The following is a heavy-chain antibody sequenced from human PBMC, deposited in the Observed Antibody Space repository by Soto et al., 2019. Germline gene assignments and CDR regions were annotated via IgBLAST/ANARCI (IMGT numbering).Heavy chain of an antibody. D-gene: IGHD3-22*01. CDR1: GYTLTNYY. V-gene: IGHV1-46*01. CDR3: ARDHYYDSSGPSPGYFDY. CDR2: INPSGGST. J-gene: IGHJ4*02. Sequence: GASVKVSCKESGYTLTNYYMHWVRQAPGQGLEWMGIINPSGGSTSYAQKFQGRVTMTRDTSTSTVYMELSSLRSEDTAVYYCARDHYYDSSGPSPGYFDYWGQGTLVTVSS.